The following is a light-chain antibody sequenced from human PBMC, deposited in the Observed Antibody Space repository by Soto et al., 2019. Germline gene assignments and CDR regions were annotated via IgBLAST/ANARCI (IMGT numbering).Light chain of an antibody. CDR1: QSVSVN. J-gene: IGKJ4*01. Sequence: EIVMTQSPATLSVSPGERATLSCRASQSVSVNLAWYQQKPGQPPRLLIYGASTRATGIPARFSGSGSGTEFTLTINSLQSEDFATYYCQQYNSYSSLTFGGGSKVEIK. V-gene: IGKV3-15*01. CDR2: GAS. CDR3: QQYNSYSSLT.